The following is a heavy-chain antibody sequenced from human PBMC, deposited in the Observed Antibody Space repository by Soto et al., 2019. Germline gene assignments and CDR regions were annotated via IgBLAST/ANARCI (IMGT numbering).Heavy chain of an antibody. V-gene: IGHV4-34*01. CDR3: ARVHAMIVLPRDAFDT. Sequence: SETLSLTCAVYGGSFSGYYWSWIRQPPGKGLEWIGEINHSGSTNYNPSLNSRVTISVDTSKNQFSLKLSSVTAADTAVYYCARVHAMIVLPRDAFDTWGQGTMVTVSS. J-gene: IGHJ3*02. CDR2: INHSGST. D-gene: IGHD3-22*01. CDR1: GGSFSGYY.